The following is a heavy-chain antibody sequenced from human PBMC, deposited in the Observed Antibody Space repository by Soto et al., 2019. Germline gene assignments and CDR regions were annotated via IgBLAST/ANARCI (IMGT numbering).Heavy chain of an antibody. V-gene: IGHV4-31*03. CDR1: GGSISSGGYY. CDR3: AREPHWGPSNYDNWFDP. D-gene: IGHD4-4*01. Sequence: TLSLTCTVSGGSISSGGYYWSWIRQHPGKGLEWIGYIYYSGSTYYNPSLKSRVTISVDTSKNQFSLKLSSVTAADTAVYYCAREPHWGPSNYDNWFDPWGQGTLVTVSS. J-gene: IGHJ5*02. CDR2: IYYSGST.